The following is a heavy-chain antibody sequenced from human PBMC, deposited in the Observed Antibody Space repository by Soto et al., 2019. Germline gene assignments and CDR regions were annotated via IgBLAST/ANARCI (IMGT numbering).Heavy chain of an antibody. CDR2: IIPIFGKA. V-gene: IGHV1-69*13. D-gene: IGHD3-22*01. J-gene: IGHJ4*02. Sequence: SVKVSCRASCGTFSSYAISWVRQPPGQRLEWMGGIIPIFGKANYAQKFQGRVTITADESTSTAYMVLSSLRSEDTAVYYCARDEGYYYDSSGYCDYWGQGTPVTVSS. CDR1: CGTFSSYA. CDR3: ARDEGYYYDSSGYCDY.